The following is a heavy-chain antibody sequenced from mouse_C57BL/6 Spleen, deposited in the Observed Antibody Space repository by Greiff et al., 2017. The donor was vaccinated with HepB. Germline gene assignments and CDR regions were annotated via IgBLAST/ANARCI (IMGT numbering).Heavy chain of an antibody. V-gene: IGHV1-64*01. J-gene: IGHJ3*01. CDR3: ARRGGDEPFAY. Sequence: QVQLQQSGAELVKPGASVKLSCKASGYTFTSYWMHWVKQRPGQGLEWIGMIHPNSGSTNYNEKFKSKATLTVDKSSSTAYMQLSSLTSEDSAVYYCARRGGDEPFAYWGQGTLVTVSA. CDR1: GYTFTSYW. CDR2: IHPNSGST.